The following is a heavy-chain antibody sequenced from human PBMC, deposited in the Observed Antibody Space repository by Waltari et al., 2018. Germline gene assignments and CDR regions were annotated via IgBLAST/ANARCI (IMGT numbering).Heavy chain of an antibody. V-gene: IGHV1-24*01. J-gene: IGHJ4*02. D-gene: IGHD1-26*01. CDR2: LDPEDGKT. CDR3: ATEDPYGASYGAFDH. CDR1: GNTPSQWS. Sequence: QVQLGQSGAEVKKPGASVKVSCKVSGNTPSQWSIHWVRQAPGKGLEWMGGLDPEDGKTLYAEKFQGRVTMTEDTSADTAYLELNNLTYADTAMYYCATEDPYGASYGAFDHWGQGTVITVSS.